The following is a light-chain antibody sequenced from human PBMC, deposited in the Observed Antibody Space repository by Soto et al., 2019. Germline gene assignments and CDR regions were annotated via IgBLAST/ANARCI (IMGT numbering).Light chain of an antibody. CDR3: QQYNDWART. J-gene: IGKJ1*01. CDR2: GAS. CDR1: QSVSNN. V-gene: IGKV3-15*01. Sequence: EIVMTQSPVTLSLSPGDRATLSCRASQSVSNNLAWFQQRPGQAPRLLVYGASATPTGIPARFSGGGSGTEFTLTNSSLQSEDFAVYSCQQYNDWARTFGQGTKVEIK.